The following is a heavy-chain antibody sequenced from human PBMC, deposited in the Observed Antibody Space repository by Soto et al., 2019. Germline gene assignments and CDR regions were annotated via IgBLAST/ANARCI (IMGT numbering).Heavy chain of an antibody. V-gene: IGHV4-59*08. CDR2: IYYSGST. D-gene: IGHD1-26*01. CDR3: ARHSARRWPDY. J-gene: IGHJ4*02. Sequence: SETLSLTCTVSGGSISSYYWSWIRQPPGKGLEWIGYIYYSGSTNYNPSLKSRVTISVDTSKNQFSLKLSSVTAADTAVYYCARHSARRWPDYWGQGTLVTVSS. CDR1: GGSISSYY.